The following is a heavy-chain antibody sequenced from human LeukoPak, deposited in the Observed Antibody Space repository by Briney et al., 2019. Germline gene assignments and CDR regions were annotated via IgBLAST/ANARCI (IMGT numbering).Heavy chain of an antibody. CDR2: ISAYNGNT. Sequence: SVKVSCKASGYTFTSYGISWVRQAPGQGLEWMGWISAYNGNTNYAQKLQGRVTMTTDTSTSTAYMELRSLRSDDTAVYYCAREVLWFGEAYYYYYGMDVWGQGTTVTVSS. D-gene: IGHD3-10*01. V-gene: IGHV1-18*01. CDR1: GYTFTSYG. J-gene: IGHJ6*02. CDR3: AREVLWFGEAYYYYYGMDV.